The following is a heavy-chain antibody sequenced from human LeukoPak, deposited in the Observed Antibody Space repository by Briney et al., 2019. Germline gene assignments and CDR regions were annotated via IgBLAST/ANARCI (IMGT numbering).Heavy chain of an antibody. Sequence: GGSLRLSCAASGFTFRSSAMSWVRQAPGKRLEWVSAISSSGDATYYADSVKGRFTISRDNSKNALYLQLTSLRLEDTALYYCVKDLTGTWSFDYWGQGTLVTVSS. CDR1: GFTFRSSA. J-gene: IGHJ4*02. CDR3: VKDLTGTWSFDY. V-gene: IGHV3-23*01. D-gene: IGHD3-9*01. CDR2: ISSSGDAT.